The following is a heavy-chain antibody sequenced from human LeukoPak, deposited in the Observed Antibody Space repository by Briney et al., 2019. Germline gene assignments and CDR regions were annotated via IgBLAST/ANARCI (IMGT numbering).Heavy chain of an antibody. D-gene: IGHD4-17*01. CDR1: GFTFNSYA. CDR3: AKDNGEFGY. CDR2: IGNGGDGA. J-gene: IGHJ4*02. V-gene: IGHV3-23*01. Sequence: PGGSLRLSCAASGFTFNSYAMTWVRQAPGKGLEWVSAIGNGGDGAAYAHSVKGRFTISRDNSKNMLYLHMNSLRVEDTAVYYCAKDNGEFGYWGQGTLVTVSS.